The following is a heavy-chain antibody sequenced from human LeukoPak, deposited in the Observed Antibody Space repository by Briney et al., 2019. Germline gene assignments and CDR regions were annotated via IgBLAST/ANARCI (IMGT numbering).Heavy chain of an antibody. J-gene: IGHJ6*04. Sequence: SVKVSCKASGFTFTSSAMQWVRQARGQRLEWIGWIVVGSGNTNYAQKFQERVTITRDMSTSTAYMELSSLRSEDTAVYYCAAAALLYCSGGSCQGYGMDVWGEGTTVTVSS. CDR1: GFTFTSSA. CDR3: AAAALLYCSGGSCQGYGMDV. D-gene: IGHD2-15*01. CDR2: IVVGSGNT. V-gene: IGHV1-58*02.